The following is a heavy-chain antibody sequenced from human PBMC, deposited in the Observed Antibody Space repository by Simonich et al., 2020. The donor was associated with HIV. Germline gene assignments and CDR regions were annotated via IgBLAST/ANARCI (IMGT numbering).Heavy chain of an antibody. Sequence: QVQLQQWGAGLLKPSETLSLTCAVYNGSFSGDFWSWIRQPPGKGLEWIVEINHFGSTNYNPSLKSRVTISVDTSKNQFSLRLSSVTAAATAVYYCARRRILTTYYFRDYYYYMDVWGEGTTVTVSS. D-gene: IGHD3-9*01. V-gene: IGHV4-34*01. CDR1: NGSFSGDF. J-gene: IGHJ6*03. CDR2: INHFGST. CDR3: ARRRILTTYYFRDYYYYMDV.